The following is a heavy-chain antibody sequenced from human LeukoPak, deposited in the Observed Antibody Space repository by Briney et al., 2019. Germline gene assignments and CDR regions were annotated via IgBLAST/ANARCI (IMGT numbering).Heavy chain of an antibody. CDR3: ARDRGTRNGKAFDI. D-gene: IGHD1-1*01. Sequence: GGSLRLSCAASGFTVSANYITWVRQAPGKGLEWVSSISSSSSYIYYADSVKGRFTISRDNAKNSLYLQMNSLRAEDTAVYYCARDRGTRNGKAFDIWGQGTMVTVSS. V-gene: IGHV3-21*01. CDR1: GFTVSANY. J-gene: IGHJ3*02. CDR2: ISSSSSYI.